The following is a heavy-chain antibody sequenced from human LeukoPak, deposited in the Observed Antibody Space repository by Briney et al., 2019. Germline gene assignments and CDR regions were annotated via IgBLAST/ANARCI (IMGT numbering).Heavy chain of an antibody. Sequence: SETLSLACTVSGVSISSSNSYWGWIRQPPGKGLEWIGSIYYSGNTYYNASLKSQVSISIDTSKNQFSLKLSSVTAADTAVYYCARLLRRRLPGYSSSWYYFDYWGQGTLVTVSS. CDR2: IYYSGNT. J-gene: IGHJ4*02. CDR1: GVSISSSNSY. CDR3: ARLLRRRLPGYSSSWYYFDY. V-gene: IGHV4-39*01. D-gene: IGHD6-13*01.